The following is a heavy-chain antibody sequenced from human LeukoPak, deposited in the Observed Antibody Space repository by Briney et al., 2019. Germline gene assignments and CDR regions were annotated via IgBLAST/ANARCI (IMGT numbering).Heavy chain of an antibody. CDR3: ARVAGYYLYYFDY. CDR1: GYTFTGYY. D-gene: IGHD3-9*01. CDR2: INPNSGGT. V-gene: IGHV1-2*02. J-gene: IGHJ4*02. Sequence: GASVKVSCQASGYTFTGYYMYWVRQAPGQGLEWMGWINPNSGGTNYAQKFQGRVAMTRDTSITTVHMELSRLRSDDTAVYYCARVAGYYLYYFDYWGQGTLVTVSS.